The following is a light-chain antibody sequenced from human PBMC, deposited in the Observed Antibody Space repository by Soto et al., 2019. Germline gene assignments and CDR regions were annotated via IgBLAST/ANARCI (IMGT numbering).Light chain of an antibody. Sequence: QSALTQPASVSASPGQSITISCTGTSSDIGGYNLVSWYQLHPGKVPKLMIYEVSQRPSGVSSRFSGSKSGNTASLTISGLQAEDEADYYCCSYSRRSTLVFGGGTKVTVL. J-gene: IGLJ2*01. CDR1: SSDIGGYNL. V-gene: IGLV2-23*02. CDR3: CSYSRRSTLV. CDR2: EVS.